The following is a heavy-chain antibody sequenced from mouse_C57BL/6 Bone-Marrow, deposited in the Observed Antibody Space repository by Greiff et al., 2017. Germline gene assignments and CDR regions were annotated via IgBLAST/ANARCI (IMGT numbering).Heavy chain of an antibody. CDR1: GYTFTDYY. CDR2: IYPGSGNT. Sequence: VKLMESGAELVRPGASVKLSCKASGYTFTDYYINWVKQRPGQGLEWIARIYPGSGNTYYNEKFKGKATLTAEKSSSTAYMQLSSLTSEDSAVYFCARYGYDYDEGYAMDYWGQGTSVTVSS. J-gene: IGHJ4*01. D-gene: IGHD2-4*01. V-gene: IGHV1-76*01. CDR3: ARYGYDYDEGYAMDY.